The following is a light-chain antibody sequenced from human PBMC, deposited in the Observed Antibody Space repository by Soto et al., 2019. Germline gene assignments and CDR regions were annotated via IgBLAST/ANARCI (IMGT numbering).Light chain of an antibody. CDR3: MQALQSPPT. CDR2: LGS. Sequence: DIVMTQSPLSLPVTPGEPASISCRSSQSLLHSNGYNYLHWYLQKPGQSPQLLIYLGSNRASGVPNRFRGSGSGTDFTLKISRVEAEDVGVYYCMQALQSPPTFGQGTKV. J-gene: IGKJ1*01. CDR1: QSLLHSNGYNY. V-gene: IGKV2-28*01.